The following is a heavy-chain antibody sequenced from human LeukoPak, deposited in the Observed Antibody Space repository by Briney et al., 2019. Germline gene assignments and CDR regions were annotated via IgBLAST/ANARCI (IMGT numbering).Heavy chain of an antibody. V-gene: IGHV1-69*13. J-gene: IGHJ4*02. CDR3: ARDGGYSYGFDY. D-gene: IGHD5-18*01. CDR1: GGTFTSYA. Sequence: ASVKVSCKASGGTFTSYAISWVRQAPGQGLEWMGGIIPIFGTANYAQKFQGRVTITADESTSTAYMELSSLRSEDTAVYYCARDGGYSYGFDYWGQGTLVIVSS. CDR2: IIPIFGTA.